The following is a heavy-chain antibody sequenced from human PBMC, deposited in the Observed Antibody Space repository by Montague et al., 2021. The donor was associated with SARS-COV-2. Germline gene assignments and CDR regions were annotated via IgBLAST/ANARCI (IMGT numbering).Heavy chain of an antibody. V-gene: IGHV3-30*04. CDR2: ISYDGSNK. J-gene: IGHJ3*02. Sequence: SLRLSCAASGFTFSSYAMHWVRQAPGKGLEWVAVISYDGSNKYYLDSVKGRFTISRDNSKNTLYLQMNSLRAEDTAVYYCARDPDGYNEDGAFDIWGQGTMGTVSS. D-gene: IGHD5-24*01. CDR1: GFTFSSYA. CDR3: ARDPDGYNEDGAFDI.